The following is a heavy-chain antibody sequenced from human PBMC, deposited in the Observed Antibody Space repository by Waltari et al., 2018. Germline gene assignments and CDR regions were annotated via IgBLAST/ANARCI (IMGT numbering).Heavy chain of an antibody. CDR3: ASRDDSSGYYYS. V-gene: IGHV4-59*01. D-gene: IGHD3-22*01. CDR1: GGSLSRYY. Sequence: QVQLQESGPGLAKPSETLSLTCPVSGGSLSRYYWSWIRQPPGKGLEWIGYIYYSGSTNYNPSLKSRVTISVDTSKNQFSLKLSSVTAADTAVYYCASRDDSSGYYYSWGQGTLVTVSS. CDR2: IYYSGST. J-gene: IGHJ4*02.